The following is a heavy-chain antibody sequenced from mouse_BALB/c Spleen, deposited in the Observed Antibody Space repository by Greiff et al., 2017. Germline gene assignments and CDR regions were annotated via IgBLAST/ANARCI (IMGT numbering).Heavy chain of an antibody. Sequence: VKVVESGPGLVQPSQSLSITCTVSGFSLTSYGVHWVRQSPGKGLEWLGVIWSGGSTDYNAAFISRLSISKDNSKSQVFFKMNSLQADDTAIYYCARNRNWDPFAYWGQGTLVTVSA. V-gene: IGHV2-4-1*01. CDR3: ARNRNWDPFAY. D-gene: IGHD4-1*01. J-gene: IGHJ3*01. CDR2: IWSGGST. CDR1: GFSLTSYG.